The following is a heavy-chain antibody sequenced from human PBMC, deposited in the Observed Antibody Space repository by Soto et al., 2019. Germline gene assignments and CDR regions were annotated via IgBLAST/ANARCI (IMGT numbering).Heavy chain of an antibody. J-gene: IGHJ6*02. D-gene: IGHD3-3*01. V-gene: IGHV3-30*18. Sequence: QVQLVESGGGVVQPGRSLRLSCAASGFTFSSYGMNWVRQAPGKGLEWVALISHDGSNKYYVDSMKGRFTISRDNSKNTLFLQMNSLRAGDTAVYYCAKDRLRGGFLATATTNGMDVWGQGTTVTVSS. CDR3: AKDRLRGGFLATATTNGMDV. CDR1: GFTFSSYG. CDR2: ISHDGSNK.